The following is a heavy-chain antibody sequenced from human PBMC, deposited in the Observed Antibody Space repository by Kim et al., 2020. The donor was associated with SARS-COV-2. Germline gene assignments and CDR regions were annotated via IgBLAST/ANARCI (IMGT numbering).Heavy chain of an antibody. D-gene: IGHD3-3*01. V-gene: IGHV3-21*01. CDR2: INIGGSNK. CDR1: GFTFSSSS. CDR3: TGEMFFCGGCLVADS. J-gene: IGHJ5*01. Sequence: GGSLRLSCAASGFTFSSSSISWVRQAPGKGLEWVSSINIGGSNKYVAYAKGGLIIIRGNSEKKSYYQKISIIVADEAVLYYSTGEMFFCGGCLVADS.